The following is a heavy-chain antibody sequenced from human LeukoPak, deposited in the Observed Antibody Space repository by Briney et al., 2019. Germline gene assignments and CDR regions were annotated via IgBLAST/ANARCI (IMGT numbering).Heavy chain of an antibody. V-gene: IGHV3-15*07. CDR3: STTYYYDSSEGY. CDR2: IKSKTDGGTT. CDR1: GFTFSNAW. Sequence: GGSLRLSCAASGFTFSNAWMNWVRQAPGKGPEWVGRIKSKTDGGTTDYAAPVKGRFTISRDDSKNTLYLQMNSLKTEDTAVYYCSTTYYYDSSEGYWGQGTLVTVSS. J-gene: IGHJ4*02. D-gene: IGHD3-22*01.